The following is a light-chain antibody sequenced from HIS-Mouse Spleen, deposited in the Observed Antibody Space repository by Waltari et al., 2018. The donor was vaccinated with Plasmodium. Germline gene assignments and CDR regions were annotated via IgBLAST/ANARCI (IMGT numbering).Light chain of an antibody. CDR3: YSAADNNRV. CDR2: KDS. J-gene: IGLJ3*02. Sequence: SYELTQPSSVSVSPGQTARITCSGDVLAKKYARWFQQKPGQAPVLVIYKDSERPSGIPERFSGSSSGTTVTLTISADQVEDEADYYCYSAADNNRVFGGGTKLTVL. CDR1: VLAKKY. V-gene: IGLV3-27*01.